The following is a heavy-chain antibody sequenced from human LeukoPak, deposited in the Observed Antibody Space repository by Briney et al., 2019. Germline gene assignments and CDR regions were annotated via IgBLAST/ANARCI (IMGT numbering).Heavy chain of an antibody. Sequence: GGSLRLSCAASGFTFNTYWMHWVRQAPGKGLVWVSRIKSDGSSTTYADSVKGRFTISRDNAKNSLYLQMNSLRAEDTAVYYCAELGITMIGGVWGKGTTVTISS. D-gene: IGHD3-10*02. CDR1: GFTFNTYW. J-gene: IGHJ6*04. CDR3: AELGITMIGGV. V-gene: IGHV3-74*01. CDR2: IKSDGSST.